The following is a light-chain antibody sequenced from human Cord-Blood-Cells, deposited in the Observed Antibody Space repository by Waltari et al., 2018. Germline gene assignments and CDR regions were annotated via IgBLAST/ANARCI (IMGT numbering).Light chain of an antibody. V-gene: IGKV1-39*01. CDR2: AAS. Sequence: DIQMTQSPSSLSASVGDRVTITCRASQSSSSYLNWYPQKPGKAPKLLIYAASSLQSGVPSRFSGSGSGTDFTLTISSLQPEDFATYYCQQSYSTLWGTFGQGTKLEIK. J-gene: IGKJ2*02. CDR3: QQSYSTLWGT. CDR1: QSSSSY.